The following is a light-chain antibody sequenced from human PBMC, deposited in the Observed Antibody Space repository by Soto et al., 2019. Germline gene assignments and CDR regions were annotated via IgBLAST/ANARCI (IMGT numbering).Light chain of an antibody. CDR2: GTS. V-gene: IGKV3-20*01. CDR1: QSVSSKY. J-gene: IGKJ3*01. Sequence: EIVLTQSPGTLSLSTGERATLSCRASQSVSSKYLAWYQQKPGQASRVLIYGTSIRASGVPERFSGGGSGTDFTLTITRLEPEDFAVYYCQQYGSSLFTFGPGTKVDIK. CDR3: QQYGSSLFT.